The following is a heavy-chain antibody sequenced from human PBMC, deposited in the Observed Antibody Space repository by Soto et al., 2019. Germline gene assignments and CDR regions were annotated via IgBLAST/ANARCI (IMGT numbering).Heavy chain of an antibody. D-gene: IGHD3-10*01. Sequence: SETLSLTCTVAGGSVSIGDYFWSLLRQSPGKRLEWIAYIYYSGSTNYNPSLKSRATISVDTSKSQVSLTLTSMTAADAALYYCARSPNYYYYGFDVWGQGTAVTVSS. J-gene: IGHJ6*02. V-gene: IGHV4-61*08. CDR2: IYYSGST. CDR3: ARSPNYYYYGFDV. CDR1: GGSVSIGDYF.